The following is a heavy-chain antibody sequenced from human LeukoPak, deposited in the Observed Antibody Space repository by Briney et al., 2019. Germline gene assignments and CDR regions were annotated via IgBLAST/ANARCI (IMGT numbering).Heavy chain of an antibody. CDR3: ARDYVGLWPVLRFLEETSDAFDI. J-gene: IGHJ3*02. Sequence: PSETLSLTCTVSGGSISSGSYYWSWIRQPAGKGLEWIGRIYTSGSTNYNPSLKSRVTISVDTSKNQFSLKLSSVTAADTAVYYCARDYVGLWPVLRFLEETSDAFDIWGQGTMVTVSS. V-gene: IGHV4-61*02. CDR1: GGSISSGSYY. CDR2: IYTSGST. D-gene: IGHD3-3*01.